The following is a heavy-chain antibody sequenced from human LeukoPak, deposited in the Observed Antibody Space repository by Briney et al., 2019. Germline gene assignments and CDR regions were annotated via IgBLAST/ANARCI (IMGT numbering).Heavy chain of an antibody. J-gene: IGHJ4*02. CDR2: IKQDESEK. Sequence: GGSPRLSCSASGFTFSNYWMSWVRQAPGKGLEWVANIKQDESEKYYVDSVKGRFTISRDNAKSSLYLQMNSLRAEGTAVYYCARALDSSSSRYQAFEEWGQGTLVTVSS. D-gene: IGHD2-2*01. CDR1: GFTFSNYW. CDR3: ARALDSSSSRYQAFEE. V-gene: IGHV3-7*01.